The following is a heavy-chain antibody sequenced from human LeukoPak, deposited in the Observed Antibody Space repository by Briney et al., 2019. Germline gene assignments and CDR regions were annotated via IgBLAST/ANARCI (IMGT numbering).Heavy chain of an antibody. J-gene: IGHJ3*02. D-gene: IGHD6-13*01. Sequence: SETLSLTCTVSGGSISSSSYYWGWIRQPPGKGLEWIGSIYYSGSTYYNPSLKSRVTISVDTSKNQFSLKLSSVTATDTAVYHCARIAGTHAFDIWGQGTMVTVSS. CDR1: GGSISSSSYY. V-gene: IGHV4-39*07. CDR3: ARIAGTHAFDI. CDR2: IYYSGST.